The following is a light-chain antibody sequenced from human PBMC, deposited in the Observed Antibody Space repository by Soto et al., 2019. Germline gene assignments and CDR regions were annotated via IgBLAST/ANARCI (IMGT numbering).Light chain of an antibody. Sequence: EIVLTQSPGTLSLSPGERATLSCRASQSVSSSYLAWYQQKPGQAPRLLIYGVSSRATGIPDRFSGSGSGTDFPLTISRLEPKIFALFSCQFFVTSPPTPSGKGTRRELK. CDR1: QSVSSSY. CDR2: GVS. CDR3: QFFVTSPPTP. J-gene: IGKJ5*01. V-gene: IGKV3-20*01.